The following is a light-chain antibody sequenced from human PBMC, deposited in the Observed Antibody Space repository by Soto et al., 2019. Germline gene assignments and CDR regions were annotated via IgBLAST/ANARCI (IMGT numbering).Light chain of an antibody. CDR3: SSWTSGATYV. J-gene: IGLJ1*01. Sequence: QSALTQPASVSGSPGQSITISCAGTSSEVGAYNYVSWYQHHPGKAPKLMIYDVNNRPSGDSNRFSGSKSGNTASLTISGLQAEDETDYYCSSWTSGATYVFGSGTRSPS. CDR2: DVN. CDR1: SSEVGAYNY. V-gene: IGLV2-14*03.